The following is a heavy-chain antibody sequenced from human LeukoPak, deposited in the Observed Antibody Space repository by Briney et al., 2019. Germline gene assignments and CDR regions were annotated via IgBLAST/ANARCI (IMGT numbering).Heavy chain of an antibody. Sequence: ASAKISCKASGCTFIDYDINWVRQAAGQGFEWLGRMDPNTGNTQYGAKFYGRFTITRDTSIGTAYMELSSLRSEDTAFYLCARGHISDYWGQGTLVTVSS. CDR2: MDPNTGNT. D-gene: IGHD2-21*01. J-gene: IGHJ4*02. CDR3: ARGHISDY. V-gene: IGHV1-8*03. CDR1: GCTFIDYD.